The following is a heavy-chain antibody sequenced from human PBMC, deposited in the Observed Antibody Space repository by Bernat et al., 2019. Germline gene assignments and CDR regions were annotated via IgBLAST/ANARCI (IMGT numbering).Heavy chain of an antibody. D-gene: IGHD2-15*01. V-gene: IGHV4-39*01. CDR1: IRNSNYY. CDR3: ASSFYGGSISCYYYGMYV. CDR2: IYYSGST. J-gene: IGHJ6*02. Sequence: IRNSNYYWGWIRQPPGKGLAGIGNIYYSGSTYYNPSLKSRVTISVDKSKNQFSLKLSSVTAADTAVYYCASSFYGGSISCYYYGMYVWG.